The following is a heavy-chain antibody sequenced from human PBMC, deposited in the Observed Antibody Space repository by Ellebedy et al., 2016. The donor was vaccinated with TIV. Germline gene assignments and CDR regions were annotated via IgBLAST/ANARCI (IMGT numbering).Heavy chain of an antibody. V-gene: IGHV3-21*04. Sequence: PGGSLRLSCRASGFTFRTYTINWIRQAPGKGLEWVSSISSGSTYIYYADSVRGRFTISRDNARNSLYLQMNSLRAEDTAIYYCARDPVGVGPAFDVWGQGTMVTVSS. J-gene: IGHJ3*01. CDR3: ARDPVGVGPAFDV. D-gene: IGHD4-23*01. CDR1: GFTFRTYT. CDR2: ISSGSTYI.